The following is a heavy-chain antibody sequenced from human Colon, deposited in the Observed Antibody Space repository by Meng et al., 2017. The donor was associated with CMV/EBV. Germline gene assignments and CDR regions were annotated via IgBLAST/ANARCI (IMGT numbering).Heavy chain of an antibody. Sequence: GESLKISCAASGFIFTSYTMNWVRQAPGKGLEWVSSISTSGRDIYYADSVKGRFTLSRDNAKNSLYLQMNSLRAEDTAVYYCVRDSSGYYYFDFWGQGTLVTVSS. V-gene: IGHV3-21*01. J-gene: IGHJ4*02. CDR1: GFIFTSYT. D-gene: IGHD3-22*01. CDR2: ISTSGRDI. CDR3: VRDSSGYYYFDF.